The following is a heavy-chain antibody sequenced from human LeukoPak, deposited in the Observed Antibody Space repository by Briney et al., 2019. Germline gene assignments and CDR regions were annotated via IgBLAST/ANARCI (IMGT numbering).Heavy chain of an antibody. V-gene: IGHV3-23*01. D-gene: IGHD3-9*01. CDR2: ISGSGGST. Sequence: PGGSLRLSCAASRFTFSRYAMSLVRQAAWHVLALVSAISGSGGSTYYADSVKGRFTISRDNSKNTLYLQMNSLRAEDTAVYYCAKGVGSYYDILTGLAPGAFDIWGQGTMVTVSS. J-gene: IGHJ3*02. CDR3: AKGVGSYYDILTGLAPGAFDI. CDR1: RFTFSRYA.